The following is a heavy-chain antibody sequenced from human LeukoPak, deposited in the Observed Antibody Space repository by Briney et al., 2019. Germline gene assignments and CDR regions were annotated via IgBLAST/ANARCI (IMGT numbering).Heavy chain of an antibody. D-gene: IGHD1-14*01. CDR2: VFFQNT. CDR3: ARQKGTTGFFDF. V-gene: IGHV4-39*01. CDR1: VGSTTSSNHR. Sequence: PSETLSLTCSVSVGSTTSSNHRLGWIRQTPGDGLEWIGSVFFQNTYYNPSLKSRVTTSVDRTRSLLSLDLRSVPAADTALHYCARQKGTTGFFDFWGRATLVTASS. J-gene: IGHJ4*02.